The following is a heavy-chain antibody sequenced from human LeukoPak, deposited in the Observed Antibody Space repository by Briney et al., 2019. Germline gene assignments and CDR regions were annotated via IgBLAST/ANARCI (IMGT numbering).Heavy chain of an antibody. CDR2: IYSSGST. D-gene: IGHD5-12*01. Sequence: SETLSLTCTVSGGSISTYYWSWIRQPAGKDLEWIGHIYSSGSTNYNPSLKSRVTISVDTSKNQFSLNLSSVTAADTAVYYCARALVRATMVWYFDLWGRGTLVTVSS. J-gene: IGHJ2*01. CDR1: GGSISTYY. V-gene: IGHV4-4*07. CDR3: ARALVRATMVWYFDL.